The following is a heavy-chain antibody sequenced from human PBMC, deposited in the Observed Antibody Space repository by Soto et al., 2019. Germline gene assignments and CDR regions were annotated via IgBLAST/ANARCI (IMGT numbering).Heavy chain of an antibody. CDR1: GGSISSYY. CDR3: ARAYCSGGSCYSPEYFQH. J-gene: IGHJ1*01. D-gene: IGHD2-15*01. CDR2: IYYSGST. Sequence: QVQLQESGPGLVKPSETLSLTCTVSGGSISSYYWSWIRQPPGKGLEWIGYIYYSGSTNYNPSLKSRFTISVDTSKNPFSLKLSSVTAADTAVYYCARAYCSGGSCYSPEYFQHWGQGTLVTVSS. V-gene: IGHV4-59*01.